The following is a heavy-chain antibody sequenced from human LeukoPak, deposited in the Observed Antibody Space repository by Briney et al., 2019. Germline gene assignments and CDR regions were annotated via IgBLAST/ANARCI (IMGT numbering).Heavy chain of an antibody. CDR1: GFTFSTYA. CDR2: VRGSGSDK. D-gene: IGHD5-12*01. CDR3: AKTSSGNSAYDSPFDY. Sequence: GGSLRLSCAVSGFTFSTYAMSWVRQAPGKGLEWVSAVRGSGSDKYYADSVKGRFTISRDNSKNTLYLQMNSLRAGDTAIYYCAKTSSGNSAYDSPFDYWGQGTLVTVSS. J-gene: IGHJ4*02. V-gene: IGHV3-23*01.